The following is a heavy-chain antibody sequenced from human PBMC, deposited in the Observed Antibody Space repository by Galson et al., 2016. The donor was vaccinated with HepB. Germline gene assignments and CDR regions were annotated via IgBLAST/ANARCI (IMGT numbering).Heavy chain of an antibody. CDR2: ISYDDGSNK. J-gene: IGHJ6*02. Sequence: SLRLSCAASGFTFINYGMHWVRQAPGKGLEWVAVISYDDGSNKYYAKSVKGRFTISRDNSKNTVYLQMNGLRADDMAVYYCARAYGRMAGMDVWGQGTTVTVSS. V-gene: IGHV3-30*03. CDR1: GFTFINYG. D-gene: IGHD5-24*01. CDR3: ARAYGRMAGMDV.